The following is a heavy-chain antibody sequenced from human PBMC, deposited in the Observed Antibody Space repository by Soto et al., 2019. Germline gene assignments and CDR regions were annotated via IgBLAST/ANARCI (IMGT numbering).Heavy chain of an antibody. CDR2: INPGGSIT. CDR1: GFTFSSYW. J-gene: IGHJ4*02. V-gene: IGHV3-74*01. D-gene: IGHD2-8*01. CDR3: ARVPTGKYGVWNY. Sequence: EEQLVESGGGLVQPGGSLRLSCAASGFTFSSYWMHWVRQAPGKGLVWVSRINPGGSITTYADSVKGRFTISRDNAKNTPYLQINSLRGDDTAVYYCARVPTGKYGVWNYWGQGTLVTVSS.